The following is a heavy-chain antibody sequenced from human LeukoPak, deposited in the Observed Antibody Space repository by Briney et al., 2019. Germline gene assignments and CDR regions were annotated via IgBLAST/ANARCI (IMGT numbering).Heavy chain of an antibody. Sequence: PGGSLRLSCAASGFTFSDYYMSWIRQAPGKGLEWVSYISSSGSTIYYADSVKGRFTISRDNAKNSLYLQMNSLRAGDTALYYCAKDAVPAAISNAFDIWGQGTMVTVSS. D-gene: IGHD2-2*01. CDR2: ISSSGSTI. J-gene: IGHJ3*02. CDR1: GFTFSDYY. V-gene: IGHV3-11*01. CDR3: AKDAVPAAISNAFDI.